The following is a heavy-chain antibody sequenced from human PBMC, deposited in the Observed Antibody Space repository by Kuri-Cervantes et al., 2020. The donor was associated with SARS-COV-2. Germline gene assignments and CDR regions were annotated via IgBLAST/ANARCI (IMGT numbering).Heavy chain of an antibody. CDR3: ARATLVRYFDC. CDR1: GGSITSDYL. Sequence: SETLSLTCTVSGGSITSDYLWGWIRQPPGKGLEWIGNSFYSGSTFYNPSLKSRVTISLDTSKNQFSLELSSVTAADTAVYYCARATLVRYFDCLSQGATVTVSS. V-gene: IGHV4-39*01. J-gene: IGHJ4*03. CDR2: SFYSGST. D-gene: IGHD2-2*01.